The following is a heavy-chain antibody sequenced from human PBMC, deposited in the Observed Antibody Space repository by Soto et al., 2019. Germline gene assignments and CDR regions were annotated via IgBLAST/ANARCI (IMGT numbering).Heavy chain of an antibody. CDR3: ARCPSGSYLADY. D-gene: IGHD1-26*01. Sequence: EVQLVESGGGLVQPGGSLRLSCAASGFTFSRFWMSWVRQAPGKGLEWVANIKEDGSEKYYVDSVKGRFTISRDNAKNSLFLQMNSLRAEDTAVYFCARCPSGSYLADYWGQGTLVTVSS. CDR1: GFTFSRFW. J-gene: IGHJ4*02. CDR2: IKEDGSEK. V-gene: IGHV3-7*03.